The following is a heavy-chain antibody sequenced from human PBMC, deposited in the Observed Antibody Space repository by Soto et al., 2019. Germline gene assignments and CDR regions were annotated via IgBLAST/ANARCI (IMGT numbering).Heavy chain of an antibody. CDR2: ISGSGGST. CDR1: GFTFSSYA. Sequence: GGSLRLSCAASGFTFSSYAMSWVRQAPGKGLEWVSAISGSGGSTYYADSVKGRFTISRDNSKNTLYLQMNSLRAEDTAVYYCAKGWGGYCSSTSCLFDAFDIWGQGTMVTVSS. D-gene: IGHD2-2*01. J-gene: IGHJ3*02. V-gene: IGHV3-23*01. CDR3: AKGWGGYCSSTSCLFDAFDI.